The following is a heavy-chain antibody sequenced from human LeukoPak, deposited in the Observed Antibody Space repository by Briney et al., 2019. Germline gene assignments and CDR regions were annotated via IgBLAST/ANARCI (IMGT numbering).Heavy chain of an antibody. D-gene: IGHD5-18*01. Sequence: GASVKVSCKASGYTFTSYGISWVRQAPGQGLEWMGGIIPFFGTTNYAQKFQGRVTMTADESTSTAYMELTSLRSDDTAVYYCARDTVDTTTITPLDYWGQGTLVTVSS. CDR3: ARDTVDTTTITPLDY. CDR1: GYTFTSYG. V-gene: IGHV1-69*13. J-gene: IGHJ4*02. CDR2: IIPFFGTT.